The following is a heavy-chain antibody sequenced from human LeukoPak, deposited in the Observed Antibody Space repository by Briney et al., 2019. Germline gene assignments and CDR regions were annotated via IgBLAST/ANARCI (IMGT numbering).Heavy chain of an antibody. CDR2: ISGSGIK. CDR1: RFTFSSYE. D-gene: IGHD4-17*01. J-gene: IGHJ4*02. V-gene: IGHV3-48*03. CDR3: AKEEWADYGDYDY. Sequence: GGSLRLSCAASRFTFSSYEMNWVRQAPGKGLEWVSYISGSGIKHYADSVKGRFTISRDNAKNSLYLQMNSLRAEDTAVYYCAKEEWADYGDYDYWGQGTLVTVSS.